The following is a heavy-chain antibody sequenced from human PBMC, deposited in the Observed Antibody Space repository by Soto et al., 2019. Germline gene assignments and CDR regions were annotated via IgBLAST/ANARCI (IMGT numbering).Heavy chain of an antibody. CDR3: ARCLGDLSLSAFDI. V-gene: IGHV3-53*01. D-gene: IGHD3-16*02. CDR1: GFTVSTNY. CDR2: MYSGGST. J-gene: IGHJ3*02. Sequence: EVQLVESGGGLIQPGGSLRLSCGASGFTVSTNYMSWVRQAPGKGLEWVSHMYSGGSTYYADSVKGRFTISRDYSTNTLYFQRNALRAEDTAVYYCARCLGDLSLSAFDIWGQGTVVTVSS.